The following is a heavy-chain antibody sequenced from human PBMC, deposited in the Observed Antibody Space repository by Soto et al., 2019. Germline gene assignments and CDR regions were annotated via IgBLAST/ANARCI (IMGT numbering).Heavy chain of an antibody. CDR3: AKTPGVITVITSFDH. J-gene: IGHJ4*02. CDR2: ISGSGAST. V-gene: IGHV3-23*01. CDR1: GFTFSKYA. Sequence: GWSLRLSCVSSGFTFSKYALAWVRQAPGKGLEWVSAISGSGASTYGADSVKGRFTISRDNSNNTLYLQMNSLRAEDTAVYYCAKTPGVITVITSFDHWGQGTPVTVSS. D-gene: IGHD3-16*01.